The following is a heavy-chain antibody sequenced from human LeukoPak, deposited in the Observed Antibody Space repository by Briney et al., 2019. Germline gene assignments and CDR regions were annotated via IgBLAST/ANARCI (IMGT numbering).Heavy chain of an antibody. V-gene: IGHV1-69*13. CDR1: GGTFSSYA. CDR3: ARGLTGHDGS. CDR2: IIPIFGTA. J-gene: IGHJ4*02. Sequence: ASVTVSFKASGGTFSSYAISWVRQAPGQGLEWMGGIIPIFGTANYAQKFQGRVTITADESTSTAYMELSSLRSEDTAVYYCARGLTGHDGSWGQGTLVTVSS. D-gene: IGHD3-10*01.